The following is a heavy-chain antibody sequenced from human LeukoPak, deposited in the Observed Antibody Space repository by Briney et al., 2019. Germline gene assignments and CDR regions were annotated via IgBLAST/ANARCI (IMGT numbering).Heavy chain of an antibody. V-gene: IGHV3-66*01. D-gene: IGHD1-26*01. Sequence: GGSLRLSCAASGFTVSSNYMSWVRQAPGKGLEWVSVIYSGGSTYYADSVKGRFTISRDNSKNTLYLQMNSLRAEDTAVYYCARDPRGDYYYYGMDAWGQGTTVTVSS. CDR3: ARDPRGDYYYYGMDA. J-gene: IGHJ6*02. CDR1: GFTVSSNY. CDR2: IYSGGST.